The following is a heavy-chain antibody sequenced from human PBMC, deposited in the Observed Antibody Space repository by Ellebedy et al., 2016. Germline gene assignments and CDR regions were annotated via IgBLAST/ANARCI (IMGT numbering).Heavy chain of an antibody. D-gene: IGHD6-13*01. CDR1: GFTFSNFA. Sequence: GESLKISCAASGFTFSNFAMNWVRQAPGKGLEWVSSISSTATYIYYTDSVKGRFTISRDNAKNSLYLQMNSLRTEDTAVYYCARDPSYGSSWYRYFDYWGQGTLVTVSS. J-gene: IGHJ4*02. CDR3: ARDPSYGSSWYRYFDY. V-gene: IGHV3-21*01. CDR2: ISSTATYI.